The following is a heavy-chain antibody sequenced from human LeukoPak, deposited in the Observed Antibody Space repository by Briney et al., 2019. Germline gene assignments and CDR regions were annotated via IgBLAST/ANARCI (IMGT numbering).Heavy chain of an antibody. V-gene: IGHV3-23*01. CDR1: GFTFSNYA. CDR2: ISGSGGST. Sequence: GGSLRLSCAASGFTFSNYAMSWVHQAPGKGLEWVSTISGSGGSTYSADSVKGRFTMSRDNSKNTLDLQVKSLTAEDTAVYYCAKDAGNEYWYFDLWGRGTLVTVSS. D-gene: IGHD2-8*01. J-gene: IGHJ2*01. CDR3: AKDAGNEYWYFDL.